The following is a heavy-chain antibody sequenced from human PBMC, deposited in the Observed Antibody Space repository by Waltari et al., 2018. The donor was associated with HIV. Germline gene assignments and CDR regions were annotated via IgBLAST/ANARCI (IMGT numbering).Heavy chain of an antibody. CDR3: AKGPTLTSPPTYFNY. V-gene: IGHV3-9*01. D-gene: IGHD2-2*01. Sequence: EVHLVESGGGLVQPGRSLRLSCAASGFTFDDYAMHWVRQTPGKGLGWVSGFSWNSGSIGYADSVKGRFTISRDNAKNSLFLQMNSLRPEDTAFYYCAKGPTLTSPPTYFNYWGQGTLVTVSS. CDR1: GFTFDDYA. CDR2: FSWNSGSI. J-gene: IGHJ4*02.